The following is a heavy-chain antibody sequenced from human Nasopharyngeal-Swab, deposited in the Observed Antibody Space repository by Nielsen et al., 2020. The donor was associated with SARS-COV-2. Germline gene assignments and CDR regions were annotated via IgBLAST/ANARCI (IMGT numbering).Heavy chain of an antibody. CDR1: GFIFSGSA. Sequence: GESLKISCAASGFIFSGSAMHSVRQASGKGLEWVGRIGDKDHNYATTYGAAVKGRFTISRDDSKNTAFLQMDSLKTEDTALYYCTTDYYFDYWGQGTLVTVSS. CDR3: TTDYYFDY. CDR2: IGDKDHNYAT. J-gene: IGHJ4*02. V-gene: IGHV3-73*01.